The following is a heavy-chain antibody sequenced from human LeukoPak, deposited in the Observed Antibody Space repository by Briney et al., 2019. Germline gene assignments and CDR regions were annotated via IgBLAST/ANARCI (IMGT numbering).Heavy chain of an antibody. Sequence: ASVKVSCKAFGYTFTSNYMHWVRQAPGQGPEWMGVISPSGGSTTYAQKFQGRVTLTRDMSTSTDYLELSSLRSEDTAVYYCARWTGDSTVTGFGYWGQGTLVTVSS. CDR2: ISPSGGST. CDR1: GYTFTSNY. D-gene: IGHD4-17*01. J-gene: IGHJ4*02. V-gene: IGHV1-46*01. CDR3: ARWTGDSTVTGFGY.